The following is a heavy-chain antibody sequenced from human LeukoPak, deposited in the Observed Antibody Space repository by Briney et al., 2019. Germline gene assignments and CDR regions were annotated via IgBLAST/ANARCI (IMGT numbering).Heavy chain of an antibody. Sequence: SCKASGGTFSSYAISWVRQAPGKGLEWVSSIGGTSSSLYYAESVKGRFTISRDNARNSLYLQMNSLRAEDTAVYYCAKEAGQDYGALDAFDVWGQGTMVTVSS. CDR1: GGTFSSYA. J-gene: IGHJ3*01. CDR2: IGGTSSSL. V-gene: IGHV3-21*01. D-gene: IGHD4-17*01. CDR3: AKEAGQDYGALDAFDV.